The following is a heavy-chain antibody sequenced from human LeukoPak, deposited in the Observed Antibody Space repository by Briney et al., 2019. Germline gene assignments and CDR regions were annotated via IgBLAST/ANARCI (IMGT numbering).Heavy chain of an antibody. D-gene: IGHD2-15*01. CDR1: GYTFTSYD. Sequence: ASVKVSCKASGYTFTSYDINWVRQATGQGLEWMGWMNPNSGNTGYAQKFQGRVTMTRNTSISTAYTELSSLRSEDTAVYYCARLTPYCSGGSCYYWFDPWGQGTLVTVSS. V-gene: IGHV1-8*01. CDR3: ARLTPYCSGGSCYYWFDP. CDR2: MNPNSGNT. J-gene: IGHJ5*02.